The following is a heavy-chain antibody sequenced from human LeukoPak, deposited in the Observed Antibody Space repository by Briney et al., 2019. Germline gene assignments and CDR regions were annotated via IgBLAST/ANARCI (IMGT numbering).Heavy chain of an antibody. J-gene: IGHJ5*02. Sequence: KPSETLSLTCTVSGGSISSGGYYWGWIRQPPGKGLEWIGSIYYSGTTYYNPSLKSRVTISVDTSKNQFSLKVRSVTAADTAVYYCARDPAATVIWFDPWGQGTLVTVSS. V-gene: IGHV4-39*02. D-gene: IGHD2-21*02. CDR3: ARDPAATVIWFDP. CDR2: IYYSGTT. CDR1: GGSISSGGYY.